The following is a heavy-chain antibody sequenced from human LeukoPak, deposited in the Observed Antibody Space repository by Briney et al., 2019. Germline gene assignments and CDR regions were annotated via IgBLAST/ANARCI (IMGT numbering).Heavy chain of an antibody. J-gene: IGHJ4*02. D-gene: IGHD3-10*01. Sequence: GRSLRLSCAASGFTFDDYAMHWVRQAPGKGLEWVSGISWNSGSIGYADSVKGRFTISRDNAKNSLYLQMNSLRAEDTAVYYCAKEHYGSGSYIDYWGQGTLVTVSS. CDR1: GFTFDDYA. CDR2: ISWNSGSI. CDR3: AKEHYGSGSYIDY. V-gene: IGHV3-9*01.